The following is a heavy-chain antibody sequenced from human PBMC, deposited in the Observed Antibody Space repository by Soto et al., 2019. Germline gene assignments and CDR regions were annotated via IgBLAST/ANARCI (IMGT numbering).Heavy chain of an antibody. CDR2: IGSGGTT. Sequence: EVQLLESGGGVVQPGGSLRLSCAASGFSFSSNAMTWVRQAPGQGLEWVSTIGSGGTTYYADSVKGRFTISRDNSKNKQSLQMTSLRVEDTGVYYCAKLGFCSGGTCHLDYYNGVDVWGQGTTVTVSS. D-gene: IGHD2-15*01. V-gene: IGHV3-23*01. CDR1: GFSFSSNA. J-gene: IGHJ6*02. CDR3: AKLGFCSGGTCHLDYYNGVDV.